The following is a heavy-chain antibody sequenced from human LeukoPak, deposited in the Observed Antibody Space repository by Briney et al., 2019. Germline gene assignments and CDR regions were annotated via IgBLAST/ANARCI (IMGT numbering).Heavy chain of an antibody. V-gene: IGHV3-7*01. J-gene: IGHJ6*03. CDR3: ARRYYDSSGYPKFYYYYYMDV. CDR1: GFTFSSYW. CDR2: IKQDGSEK. D-gene: IGHD3-22*01. Sequence: PGGSLRLSCVASGFTFSSYWMTWVRQAPGKGLEWVANIKQDGSEKYYVDSVKGRFTISRDNAKNSLSLQMNSLRAEDTAVYYCARRYYDSSGYPKFYYYYYMDVWGKGTAVTVSS.